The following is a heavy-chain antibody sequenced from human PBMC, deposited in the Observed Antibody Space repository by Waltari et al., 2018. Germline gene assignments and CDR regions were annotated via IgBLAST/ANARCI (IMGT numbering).Heavy chain of an antibody. V-gene: IGHV1-8*01. CDR1: GYTFTSYD. CDR2: LNPYSGNT. J-gene: IGHJ4*02. D-gene: IGHD6-6*01. CDR3: ARAYSSSSGDFDY. Sequence: QVQLVQSGAEVKKPGASVKVSCKASGYTFTSYDINWVRQATGQGLEWMGWLNPYSGNTSYAQKFQGRVTMTRNTSISTAYMELSSLGSEDTAVYYCARAYSSSSGDFDYWGQGTLVTVSS.